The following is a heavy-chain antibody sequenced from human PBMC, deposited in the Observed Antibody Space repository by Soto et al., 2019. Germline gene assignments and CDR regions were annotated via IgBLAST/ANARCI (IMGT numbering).Heavy chain of an antibody. V-gene: IGHV1-18*01. CDR2: ISAYNGNT. J-gene: IGHJ4*02. D-gene: IGHD1-26*01. Sequence: ASVKVSCKASGYTFTIYGISWVRQAPGQGSEWMGWISAYNGNTNYAQKLQGRVTMTTDTSTSTAYMELRSLRSDDTAVYYCATLGRDGFFGYWGQGTLVTVSS. CDR1: GYTFTIYG. CDR3: ATLGRDGFFGY.